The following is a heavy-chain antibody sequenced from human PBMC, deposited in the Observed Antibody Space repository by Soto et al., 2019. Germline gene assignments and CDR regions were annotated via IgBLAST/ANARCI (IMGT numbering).Heavy chain of an antibody. CDR3: ARAGDYGYYYGMDV. J-gene: IGHJ6*02. CDR2: INPNSGGT. D-gene: IGHD4-17*01. CDR1: GYTFTGYY. Sequence: GASVKVSCKASGYTFTGYYMHWVRQALGQGLEWMGWINPNSGGTNYAQKFQGWVTMTRDTSISTAYMELSRLRSDDTAVYYCARAGDYGYYYGMDVWGQGTTVTVSS. V-gene: IGHV1-2*04.